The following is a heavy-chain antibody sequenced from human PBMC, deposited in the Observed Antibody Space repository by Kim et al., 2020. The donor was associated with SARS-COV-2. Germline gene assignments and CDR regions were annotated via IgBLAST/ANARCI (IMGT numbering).Heavy chain of an antibody. CDR1: GGSVSSGSYY. J-gene: IGHJ4*02. CDR2: IYYSGST. V-gene: IGHV4-61*01. CDR3: ARQLDYGDLQFDY. Sequence: SETLSLTCTVSGGSVSSGSYYWSWIRQPPGKGLEWIGYIYYSGSTNYNPSLKSRVTISVDTSKNQFSLKLSSVTAADTAVYYCARQLDYGDLQFDYWGQGTLVTVSS. D-gene: IGHD4-17*01.